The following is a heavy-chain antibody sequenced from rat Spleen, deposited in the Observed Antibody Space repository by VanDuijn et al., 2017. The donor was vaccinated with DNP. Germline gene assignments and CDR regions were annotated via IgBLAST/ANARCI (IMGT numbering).Heavy chain of an antibody. J-gene: IGHJ3*01. CDR3: ARPGYYSGGGFAY. CDR2: ISYDGSST. D-gene: IGHD1-1*01. V-gene: IGHV5-7*01. Sequence: EVQLVESGGGLVQPGRSLKLSCAASGFTFSDYNMAWVRQAPKKGLEWVATISYDGSSTFYRDSVKGRFTISRDNAKSTLYLQMNSLRSEDMATYYCARPGYYSGGGFAYWGQGTLVTVSS. CDR1: GFTFSDYN.